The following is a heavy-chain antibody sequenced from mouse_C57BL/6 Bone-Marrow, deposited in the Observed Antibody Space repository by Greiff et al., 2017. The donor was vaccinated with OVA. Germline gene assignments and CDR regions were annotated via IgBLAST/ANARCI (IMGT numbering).Heavy chain of an antibody. J-gene: IGHJ2*01. Sequence: QVQLQQPGAELVKPGASVKMSCKASGYTFTSYWITWVKQRPGPGLEWIGDIYPGSGSTNYNEKFKSKATLTVDTSSSTAYMQLSSLASEDSAVYYCARSRWGLYYDYASGYWGQGTTLTVSS. CDR3: ARSRWGLYYDYASGY. D-gene: IGHD2-4*01. CDR2: IYPGSGST. CDR1: GYTFTSYW. V-gene: IGHV1-55*01.